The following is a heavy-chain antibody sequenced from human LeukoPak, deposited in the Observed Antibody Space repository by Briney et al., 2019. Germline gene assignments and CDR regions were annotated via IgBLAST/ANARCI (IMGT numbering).Heavy chain of an antibody. CDR1: GFTFSSYA. J-gene: IGHJ4*02. CDR3: AKDYPPDYSKLAGRGRPLFTFDY. CDR2: ISGSGGST. V-gene: IGHV3-23*01. D-gene: IGHD4-11*01. Sequence: GGSLRLSCAASGFTFSSYAMSWVRQAPGKGLEWVSAISGSGGSTYYADSVKGRFTISRDNSKNTLYLQMNSLRAEDTAVYYCAKDYPPDYSKLAGRGRPLFTFDYWGQGTLVTVSS.